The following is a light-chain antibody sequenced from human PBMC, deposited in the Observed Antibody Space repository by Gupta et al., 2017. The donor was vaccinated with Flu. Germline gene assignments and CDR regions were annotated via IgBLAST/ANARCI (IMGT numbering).Light chain of an antibody. V-gene: IGKV4-1*01. CDR3: QQYYSTPWT. CDR1: QNVLYSSNNKNY. CDR2: WAS. Sequence: NCKSSQNVLYSSNNKNYLAWYQQKVGQPPKLLIYWASTRESGVPDRFSGSGSGTDFTLTISSLQAEDVAVYYCQQYYSTPWTFGQGTKVEIK. J-gene: IGKJ1*01.